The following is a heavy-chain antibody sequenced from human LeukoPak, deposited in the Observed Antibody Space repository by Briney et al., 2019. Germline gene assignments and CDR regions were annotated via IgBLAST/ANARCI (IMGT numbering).Heavy chain of an antibody. Sequence: PSETLSLTCTVSGGSVSNYYWSWIRQSPGKGLEWIGYIYYTETSYNPSLKSRVTISADTSKNQFSLKLSSVTAADTAVYYCARGGSSSWSRGLDFDYWGQGTLVTVSS. CDR2: IYYTET. CDR3: ARGGSSSWSRGLDFDY. D-gene: IGHD6-13*01. V-gene: IGHV4-59*02. J-gene: IGHJ4*02. CDR1: GGSVSNYY.